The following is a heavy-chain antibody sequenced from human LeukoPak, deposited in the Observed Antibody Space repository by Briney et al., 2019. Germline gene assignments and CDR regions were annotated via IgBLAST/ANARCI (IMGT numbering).Heavy chain of an antibody. CDR2: MNPNSGNT. Sequence: ASVKVSCKASGYTFTSYDINWVRQATGQGLEWMGWMNPNSGNTGYAQKFQGRVTMTRNTSISTAYMELSSLRSEDTAVYHCARFYSNFVGFDYWGQGTLVTVSS. J-gene: IGHJ4*02. V-gene: IGHV1-8*01. CDR1: GYTFTSYD. D-gene: IGHD4-11*01. CDR3: ARFYSNFVGFDY.